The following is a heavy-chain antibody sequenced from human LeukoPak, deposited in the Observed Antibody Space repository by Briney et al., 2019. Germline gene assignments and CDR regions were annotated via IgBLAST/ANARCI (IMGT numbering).Heavy chain of an antibody. CDR3: ARHRGGEYYYDSSGYYHWDY. D-gene: IGHD3-22*01. CDR2: IYPGDSDT. Sequence: GESLKISCKGSGYSFTSYWIGWVRQMPGKGLEWMGIIYPGDSDTRYSPSFQGQVTISADKSISTAYLQWSSLKASDTAMYYCARHRGGEYYYDSSGYYHWDYWGQGTLVTVSS. V-gene: IGHV5-51*01. J-gene: IGHJ4*02. CDR1: GYSFTSYW.